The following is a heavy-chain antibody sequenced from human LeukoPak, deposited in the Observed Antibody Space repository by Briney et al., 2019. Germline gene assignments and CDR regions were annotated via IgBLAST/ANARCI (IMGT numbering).Heavy chain of an antibody. CDR3: ARGIWSATRVDYYLDN. D-gene: IGHD5-24*01. V-gene: IGHV1-3*01. CDR1: GYTFSGYA. J-gene: IGHJ4*02. CDR2: INAGNGHT. Sequence: ASVKVSCKASGYTFSGYAIHWVRQAPGQRFEWMGWINAGNGHTKYSQNFQGRVTITRDSSANIVYMELSSLTSEDTAVYYCARGIWSATRVDYYLDNWGQGTLVTVSS.